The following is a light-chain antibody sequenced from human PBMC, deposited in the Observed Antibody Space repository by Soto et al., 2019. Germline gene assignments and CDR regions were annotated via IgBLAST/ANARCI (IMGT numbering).Light chain of an antibody. V-gene: IGKV3-15*01. CDR1: QSVSSN. CDR3: QQYNNWPPLS. J-gene: IGKJ4*02. Sequence: EIVMTHSPATLSVSPRERATLSCRASQSVSSNLAWYQQKPGQAPRLLIYGASTRATGIPARFSGSGSGTEFTLTISSLQSEDFAVYYCQQYNNWPPLSFGGGTKVEIK. CDR2: GAS.